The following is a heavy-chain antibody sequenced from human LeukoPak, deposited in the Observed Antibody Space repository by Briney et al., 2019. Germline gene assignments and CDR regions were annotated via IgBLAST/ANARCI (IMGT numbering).Heavy chain of an antibody. D-gene: IGHD3-22*01. J-gene: IGHJ4*02. V-gene: IGHV3-23*01. CDR3: AKDGYYYDSSGTPGYFDY. Sequence: GGSLRLSRAASGFTFSSYAMRWVRQAPGKGLEWVSAISGSGGSTYYADSVKGRFTISRDNSKNTLYLQMNSLRAEDTAVYYCAKDGYYYDSSGTPGYFDYWGQGTLVTVSS. CDR1: GFTFSSYA. CDR2: ISGSGGST.